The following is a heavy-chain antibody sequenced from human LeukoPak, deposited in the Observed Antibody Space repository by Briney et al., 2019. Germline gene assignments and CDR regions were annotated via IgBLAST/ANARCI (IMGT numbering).Heavy chain of an antibody. CDR2: INPDGSNM. CDR1: GFSFSSYW. D-gene: IGHD3-3*01. Sequence: GGFLRLSCAASGFSFSSYWMSWVRQAPGKGLEWVANINPDGSNMLYVDSVKGRFTISRDNAKNSLYLQMNNLRAEDTAVYFCVSGFLQWLYWGQGTLVTVSS. CDR3: VSGFLQWLY. V-gene: IGHV3-7*01. J-gene: IGHJ4*02.